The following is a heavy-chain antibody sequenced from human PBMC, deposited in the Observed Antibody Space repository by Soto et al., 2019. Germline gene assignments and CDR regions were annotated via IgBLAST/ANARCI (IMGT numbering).Heavy chain of an antibody. J-gene: IGHJ6*04. V-gene: IGHV1-69*01. CDR2: IIPISDTT. CDR1: GGTFRSYA. D-gene: IGHD2-2*01. Sequence: QVQLVQSGAEVKKPGSSVKVSCKASGGTFRSYAISWVRQAPGQGLEWMGGIIPISDTTNYAQKFQGRVTITADESTSTAYMELSSLRSEDTAVYYCARSQGSSTSLEIYYYYYYGMDVWGEWTTVTVSS. CDR3: ARSQGSSTSLEIYYYYYYGMDV.